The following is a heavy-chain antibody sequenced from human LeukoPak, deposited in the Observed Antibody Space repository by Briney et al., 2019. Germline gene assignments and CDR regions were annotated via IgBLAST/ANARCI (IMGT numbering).Heavy chain of an antibody. CDR3: ARESIVVVPTTMDDASDI. J-gene: IGHJ3*02. CDR2: IKQDGSEQ. D-gene: IGHD2-2*01. Sequence: GGSLRLSCAASGFTFSHYYMSRVRQAPGKALEWVANIKQDGSEQFYLDSVKGRFTISRDNAKNALYLQMHSLRVEDTAVYYCARESIVVVPTTMDDASDIWGQGTMVTVSS. CDR1: GFTFSHYY. V-gene: IGHV3-7*01.